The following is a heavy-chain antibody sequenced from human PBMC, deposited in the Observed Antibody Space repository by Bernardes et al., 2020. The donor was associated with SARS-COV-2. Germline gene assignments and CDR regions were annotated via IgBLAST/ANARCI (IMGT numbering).Heavy chain of an antibody. CDR3: AKGSNTYGAFDY. J-gene: IGHJ4*02. CDR2: ISGSGVST. D-gene: IGHD4-17*01. Sequence: GESLRLSCTASGFTFSSYAMSWVRQAPGKGLEWVSAISGSGVSTYYADSVKGRFTISRDNSKNTLYLQMNSLRADDTAVYYCAKGSNTYGAFDYWGQGTLVTVSS. V-gene: IGHV3-23*01. CDR1: GFTFSSYA.